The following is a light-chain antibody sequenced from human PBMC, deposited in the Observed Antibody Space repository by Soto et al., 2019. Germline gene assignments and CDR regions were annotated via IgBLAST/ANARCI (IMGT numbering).Light chain of an antibody. CDR2: SNN. Sequence: QSVLTQPPSASGTPGQTVTISCSGGTSKIGSNTINWYQHLPGMAPKLLIYSNNQRPSGVPDRFSGSKSGTSASLAISRLQSEDEADFYCRAWDDTLNGWVFGGGTKLTAL. CDR1: TSKIGSNT. CDR3: RAWDDTLNGWV. J-gene: IGLJ3*02. V-gene: IGLV1-44*01.